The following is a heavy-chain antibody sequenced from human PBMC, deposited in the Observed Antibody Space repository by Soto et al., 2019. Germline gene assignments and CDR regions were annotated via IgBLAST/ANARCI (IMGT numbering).Heavy chain of an antibody. Sequence: SETLSLTCSVSGGSINSSSYFWGWVRQPPGKGLEWIGSIYYSGSTYYNPSLRSRVTISVDTSKNQLSLKLSSVTAADTAVFYCARHYSSGSRNWFDPWGQGTLVTVSS. CDR2: IYYSGST. J-gene: IGHJ5*02. V-gene: IGHV4-39*01. D-gene: IGHD6-19*01. CDR1: GGSINSSSYF. CDR3: ARHYSSGSRNWFDP.